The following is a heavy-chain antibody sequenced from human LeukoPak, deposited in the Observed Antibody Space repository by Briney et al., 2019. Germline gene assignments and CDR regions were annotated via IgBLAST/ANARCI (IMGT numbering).Heavy chain of an antibody. CDR2: ISYNGKVK. CDR1: GFTFSSYP. J-gene: IGHJ4*02. V-gene: IGHV3-30*04. Sequence: GRSLRLSCAASGFTFSSYPMHWVRQAPGKGLEWVAVISYNGKVKFHADSVKGRFTISRDDSKSTLYLEMSSLREEDTALYYCARDFRPGSPDYLDYWGQGTLVTVSS. D-gene: IGHD1-26*01. CDR3: ARDFRPGSPDYLDY.